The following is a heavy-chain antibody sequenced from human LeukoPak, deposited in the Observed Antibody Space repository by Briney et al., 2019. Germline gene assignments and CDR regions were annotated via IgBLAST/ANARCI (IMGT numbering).Heavy chain of an antibody. J-gene: IGHJ4*02. CDR3: ASTGSGSYYQD. CDR1: GYTFTSYY. D-gene: IGHD3-10*01. CDR2: MNPNSGNT. V-gene: IGHV1-8*01. Sequence: ASVKVSCKASGYTFTSYYMHWVRQAPGQGLEWMGWMNPNSGNTGYAQKFQGRVTMTRNTSISTAYMELSSLRSEDTAVYYCASTGSGSYYQDWGQGTLVTVSS.